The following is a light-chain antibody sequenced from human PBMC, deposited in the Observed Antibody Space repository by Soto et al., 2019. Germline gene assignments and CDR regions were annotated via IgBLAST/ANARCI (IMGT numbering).Light chain of an antibody. CDR2: GNS. Sequence: QSALTQPPSVSGAPGQRVTISCTGSSSNIGAGYDVHWYQQLPGTAPKLLIYGNSNRPSGVPDRFSGSKSGTSASLAITELQAEDEADYYCQSYDSSLSGVVFGGGTKLTVL. CDR3: QSYDSSLSGVV. CDR1: SSNIGAGYD. V-gene: IGLV1-40*01. J-gene: IGLJ2*01.